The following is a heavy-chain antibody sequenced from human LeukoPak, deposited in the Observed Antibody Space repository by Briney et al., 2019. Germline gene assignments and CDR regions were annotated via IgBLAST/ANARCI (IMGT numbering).Heavy chain of an antibody. Sequence: GGSLRLSCTASGFNFGDYTMHWVRQAPGKGLEWVSLINLNGASTYYADSVEGRFTISRDNSKSSLYLHMDSLRSEDTALYLCVKDEDWGFSDWGQGTLVTVSS. CDR3: VKDEDWGFSD. CDR1: GFNFGDYT. CDR2: INLNGAST. D-gene: IGHD7-27*01. J-gene: IGHJ4*02. V-gene: IGHV3-43*01.